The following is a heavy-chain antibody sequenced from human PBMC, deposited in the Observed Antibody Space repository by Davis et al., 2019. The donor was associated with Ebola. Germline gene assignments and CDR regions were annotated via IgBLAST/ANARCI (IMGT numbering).Heavy chain of an antibody. Sequence: ASVKVSCKASGYTFTGYYMHWVRQAPGQGLEWMGWINPNSGGTNYAQKFQGRVTMTRDTSISTAYMELSRLRSDDTAVYYCARDRRCTGYCSGGSCYSGWFDPWGQGTLVTVSS. V-gene: IGHV1-2*02. CDR2: INPNSGGT. CDR3: ARDRRCTGYCSGGSCYSGWFDP. CDR1: GYTFTGYY. D-gene: IGHD2-15*01. J-gene: IGHJ5*02.